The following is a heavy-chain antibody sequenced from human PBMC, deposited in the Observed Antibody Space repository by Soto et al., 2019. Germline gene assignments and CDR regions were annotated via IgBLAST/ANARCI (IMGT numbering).Heavy chain of an antibody. J-gene: IGHJ4*02. V-gene: IGHV4-34*01. CDR3: ARGPPLGF. CDR1: GGSFSGYY. Sequence: SETLCLTCAVFGGSFSGYYWSWIRQPPGKGLEWIGYINHSGSTNYNPSLKSRVTISVDRSKNQFSLKLSSVTAADTAVYYCARGPPLGFWGQGTLVTVSS. CDR2: INHSGST.